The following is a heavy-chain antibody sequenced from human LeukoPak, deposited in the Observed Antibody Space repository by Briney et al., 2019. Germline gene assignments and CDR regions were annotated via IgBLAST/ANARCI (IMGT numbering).Heavy chain of an antibody. CDR1: GFTLSSYV. D-gene: IGHD6-19*01. Sequence: GRSLRLSCAASGFTLSSYVMHWVRQAPGKGLEWVAFISYDGSNKYYADSVKGRFTISRDNSKNMLYLQMNSLRAEDTAVYYCATGSGWYSPDYWGQGTLVTVPS. J-gene: IGHJ4*02. CDR3: ATGSGWYSPDY. V-gene: IGHV3-30*03. CDR2: ISYDGSNK.